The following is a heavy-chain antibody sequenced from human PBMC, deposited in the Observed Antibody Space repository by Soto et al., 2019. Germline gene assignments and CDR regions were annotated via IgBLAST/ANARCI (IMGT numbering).Heavy chain of an antibody. J-gene: IGHJ4*02. CDR2: IYYSGST. Sequence: QVQLQESGPGLVKPSQTLSLTCTVSGGSISSGGYYWSWIRQHPGKGLEWIGYIYYSGSTYYNPTLKCRVTLSVDSSKNPFSLKPRSVTAAYTAVYYCAREPVIWGQGTLVTVSS. D-gene: IGHD3-10*01. V-gene: IGHV4-31*03. CDR3: AREPVI. CDR1: GGSISSGGYY.